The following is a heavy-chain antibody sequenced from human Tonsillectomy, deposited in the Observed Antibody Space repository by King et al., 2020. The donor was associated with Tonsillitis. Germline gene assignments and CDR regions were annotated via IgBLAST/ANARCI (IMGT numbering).Heavy chain of an antibody. CDR3: ARGHTSGSDY. CDR2: IKHSGST. CDR1: GGSFIGYY. J-gene: IGHJ4*02. D-gene: IGHD5-12*01. V-gene: IGHV4-34*01. Sequence: VQLQQWGAGLLKPSETLSLTCAVYGGSFIGYYWSWIRQSPGKGLEQIGVIKHSGSTNYNSSLKSRVTISLETSKNQFSLELRSVTAADTAVYYCARGHTSGSDYWGQGTLVTVSS.